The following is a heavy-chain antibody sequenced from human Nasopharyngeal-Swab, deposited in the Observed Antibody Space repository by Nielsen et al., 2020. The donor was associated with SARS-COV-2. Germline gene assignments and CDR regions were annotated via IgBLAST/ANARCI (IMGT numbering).Heavy chain of an antibody. CDR3: ARGEVGS. V-gene: IGHV4-30-4*01. Sequence: RQAPGKGLEWIGYIYYSGSTYYNPSLKSRVTISVDTSKNQFSLKLSSVTAADTAVYYCARGEVGSWGQGTLVTVSS. J-gene: IGHJ5*02. CDR2: IYYSGST. D-gene: IGHD2-15*01.